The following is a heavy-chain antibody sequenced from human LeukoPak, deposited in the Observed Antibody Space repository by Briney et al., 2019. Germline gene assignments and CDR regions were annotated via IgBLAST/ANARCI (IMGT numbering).Heavy chain of an antibody. CDR1: SASLSTYY. Sequence: SETLSLTCTVSSASLSTYYWSWIRQPPGKGLEWIGYIYHSGTSNYSPSLKSRVTMSVDTSKSQFSLSLSSVTSADTAVYYCAEAAKYYFGSDTYYYFDYWGQGILVTVSS. CDR2: IYHSGTS. D-gene: IGHD3-10*01. CDR3: AEAAKYYFGSDTYYYFDY. J-gene: IGHJ4*02. V-gene: IGHV4-59*03.